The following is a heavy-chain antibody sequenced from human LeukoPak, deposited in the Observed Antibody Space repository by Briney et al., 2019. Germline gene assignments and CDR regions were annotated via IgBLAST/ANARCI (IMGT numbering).Heavy chain of an antibody. CDR1: GVSFSGYY. D-gene: IGHD6-19*01. Sequence: SETLSLTCAVYGVSFSGYYWSWIRQPPGKGLEWIGEINHSGSTNYNPSLKSRVTISVDTSKNQFPLKLSSVTAADTAVYYCAEGAVAGYDYWGQGTLVTVSS. J-gene: IGHJ4*02. CDR3: AEGAVAGYDY. V-gene: IGHV4-34*01. CDR2: INHSGST.